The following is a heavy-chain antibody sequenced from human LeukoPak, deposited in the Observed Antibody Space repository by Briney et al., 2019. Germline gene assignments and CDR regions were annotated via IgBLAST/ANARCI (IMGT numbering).Heavy chain of an antibody. Sequence: GGSLGLSCATSEFTFGSYAMTWVRQAPGKGLEWVSGITGVGGNTYYADSVKGRFTISRDNSKNTLYLQMNSLRVEDTAAYYCAKDAVRGSGRINWFDTWGQGTVVTVSS. D-gene: IGHD3-10*01. CDR1: EFTFGSYA. CDR2: ITGVGGNT. J-gene: IGHJ5*02. V-gene: IGHV3-23*01. CDR3: AKDAVRGSGRINWFDT.